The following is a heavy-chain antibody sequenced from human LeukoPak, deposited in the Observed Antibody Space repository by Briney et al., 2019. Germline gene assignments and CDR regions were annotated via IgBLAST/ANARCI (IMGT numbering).Heavy chain of an antibody. D-gene: IGHD3-3*01. CDR3: ARAGGDFWSGYNLDWDYYYYGMDV. V-gene: IGHV4-59*01. J-gene: IGHJ6*02. CDR2: IYYSGST. CDR1: GGSISSYY. Sequence: SETLSLTCTVSGGSISSYYWSWIRQPPGKGLEWIGYIYYSGSTNYNPSLKSRVTISVDTSKSQFSLKLSSVTAADTAVYYCARAGGDFWSGYNLDWDYYYYGMDVWGQGTTVTVSS.